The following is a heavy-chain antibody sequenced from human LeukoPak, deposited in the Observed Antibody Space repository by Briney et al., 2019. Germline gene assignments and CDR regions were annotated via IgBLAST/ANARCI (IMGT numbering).Heavy chain of an antibody. V-gene: IGHV4-34*01. J-gene: IGHJ5*02. Sequence: PSETLSLTCAVYGGSFSGYYWSWIRKPPGKGLEWIGEINHSGSTNYNPSLKSRVTISVDTSKNQFSLKLGSVTAADTAVYYCARGRRGKKGNWFDPWGQGTLVTVSS. CDR3: ARGRRGKKGNWFDP. CDR2: INHSGST. CDR1: GGSFSGYY.